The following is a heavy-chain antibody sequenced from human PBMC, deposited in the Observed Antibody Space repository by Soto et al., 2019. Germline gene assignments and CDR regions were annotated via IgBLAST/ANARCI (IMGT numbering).Heavy chain of an antibody. V-gene: IGHV3-9*01. CDR2: ISWNSGSI. Sequence: EVQLVESGGGLVQPGRSLRLSCAASGFTFDDYAMHWVRQAPGKGLEWVSGISWNSGSIGYADSVKGRFTISRDNAKNSLYLQMNSLRAEDTALYYCAKALSSGSTGFDYWGQGTLVTVSS. D-gene: IGHD6-19*01. CDR1: GFTFDDYA. J-gene: IGHJ4*02. CDR3: AKALSSGSTGFDY.